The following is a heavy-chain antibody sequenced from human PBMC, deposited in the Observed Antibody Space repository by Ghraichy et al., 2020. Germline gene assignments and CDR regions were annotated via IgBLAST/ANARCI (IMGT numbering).Heavy chain of an antibody. J-gene: IGHJ4*02. D-gene: IGHD2-21*02. V-gene: IGHV4-34*01. CDR3: ARGRGFRIVLVTQRNYFDY. CDR2: INHSGSP. CDR1: GGSFSGYY. Sequence: SQTLSLTCAVYGGSFSGYYWSWIRQPPGKGLEWIGEINHSGSPNYNPSLKSRVTLSVDTSKNQFSLKLNSVTAADTAVYYCARGRGFRIVLVTQRNYFDYWGQGTLVTVSS.